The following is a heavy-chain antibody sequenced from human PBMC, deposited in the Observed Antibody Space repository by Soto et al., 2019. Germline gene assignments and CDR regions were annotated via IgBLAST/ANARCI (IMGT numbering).Heavy chain of an antibody. Sequence: QVQLVESGGGVVQPGRSLRLSCAASGFTFSSYGMHWVRQAPGKGLEWVAVIWYDGSNKYYADSVKGRFTISRDNSKNTLYLQTNSLRAEDTAVYYCARPPDVQDFWSGYGADAFDIWGQGTMVTVSS. D-gene: IGHD3-3*01. V-gene: IGHV3-33*01. CDR2: IWYDGSNK. CDR1: GFTFSSYG. CDR3: ARPPDVQDFWSGYGADAFDI. J-gene: IGHJ3*02.